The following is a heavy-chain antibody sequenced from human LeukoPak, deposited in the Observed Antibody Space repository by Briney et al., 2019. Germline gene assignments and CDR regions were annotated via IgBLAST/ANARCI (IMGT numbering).Heavy chain of an antibody. CDR1: GFDFSSNW. Sequence: GGSLRLSCAASGFDFSSNWMHWVRHAPGQGLVWVSRIKGDGISTNYADSVKGRFTISSDIAKNTLYLQMNSLRAEDTGVYYCAKDHYWSIDYWGRGTLVTVSS. J-gene: IGHJ4*02. CDR3: AKDHYWSIDY. D-gene: IGHD3-3*01. V-gene: IGHV3-74*01. CDR2: IKGDGIST.